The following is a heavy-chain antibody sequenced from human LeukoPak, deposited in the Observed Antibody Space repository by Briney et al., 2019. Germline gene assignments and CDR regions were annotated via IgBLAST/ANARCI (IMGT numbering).Heavy chain of an antibody. CDR1: GFSFSSYG. V-gene: IGHV3-33*01. CDR3: ARGDYDSSGSAHYYYGMDV. J-gene: IGHJ6*02. D-gene: IGHD3-22*01. CDR2: IWYDGGYE. Sequence: GGPLRLSCAASGFSFSSYGMHWVRQAPGKGLEWVAVIWYDGGYEYYADAVKGRFTISRDNSKNTLNLQMNSLRAEDTAVYFCARGDYDSSGSAHYYYGMDVWGHGTTVTVSS.